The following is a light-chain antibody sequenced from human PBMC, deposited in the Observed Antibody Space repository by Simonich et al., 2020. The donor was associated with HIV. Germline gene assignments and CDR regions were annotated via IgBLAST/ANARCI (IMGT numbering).Light chain of an antibody. Sequence: DSQMTQSPSSVSASVGDRVTITCPASQGISSWLAWYQQKPGKAPKLRLYAASRWESGFPFRFSGSGSGTDYTLTISNLQPEDFATYYCQQYYSTPPWTFGQGTKVEIK. CDR1: QGISSW. CDR3: QQYYSTPPWT. CDR2: AAS. V-gene: IGKV1-NL1*01. J-gene: IGKJ1*01.